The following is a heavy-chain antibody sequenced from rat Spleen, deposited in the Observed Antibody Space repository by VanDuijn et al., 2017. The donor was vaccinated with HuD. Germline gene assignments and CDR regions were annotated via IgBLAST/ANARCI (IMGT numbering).Heavy chain of an antibody. CDR3: ARDAGRLRY. CDR2: IWTGGST. CDR1: GFSLTRYH. V-gene: IGHV2-43*01. Sequence: QVQLKESGPGLVQPSQTLSLTCTVSGFSLTRYHVTWVRQPPGKGLEWMGVIWTGGSTSYNSLLKSRLSISRDIAKSQVFLRMNSLQTEDTATYCCARDAGRLRYWGQGVMVTVSS. D-gene: IGHD1-6*01. J-gene: IGHJ2*01.